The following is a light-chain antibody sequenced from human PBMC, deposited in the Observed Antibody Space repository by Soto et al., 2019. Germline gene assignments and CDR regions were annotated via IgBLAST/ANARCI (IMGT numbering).Light chain of an antibody. CDR2: GAY. Sequence: EIVMTQSPATLSVSPGERTTLSCMASQSVGNNLAWYQQKPGQAPRLLIYGAYTRATGIPARFSGSGSGTDFTLTISSLQSEDFAVYYCQHYNYWPPKTFGQGTKV. CDR1: QSVGNN. J-gene: IGKJ1*01. CDR3: QHYNYWPPKT. V-gene: IGKV3-15*01.